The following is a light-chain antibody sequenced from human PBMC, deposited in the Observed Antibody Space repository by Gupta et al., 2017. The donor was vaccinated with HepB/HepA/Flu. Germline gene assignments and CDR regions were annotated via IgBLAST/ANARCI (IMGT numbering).Light chain of an antibody. CDR3: QQANKFPYT. V-gene: IGKV1-12*02. Sequence: DVQMTQSPSSVSASIGDTVTITWRASEGVSGWLAWYQQKPGKAPKLLISSAFTLQSGVPSRFSGTGSGTDYALTITNLQPDDYATYYCQQANKFPYTFGHGTXVDVK. J-gene: IGKJ3*01. CDR1: EGVSGW. CDR2: SAF.